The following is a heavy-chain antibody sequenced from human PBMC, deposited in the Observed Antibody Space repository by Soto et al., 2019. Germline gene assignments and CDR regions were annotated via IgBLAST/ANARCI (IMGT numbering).Heavy chain of an antibody. CDR3: AFNSGSGSYYFDY. CDR2: ISGGGETT. CDR1: GFTFSSYA. Sequence: EVQLLESGGGLVQPGGSLRLSCAASGFTFSSYAMWWVRQAPGKGRECVSAISGGGETTYYADSVKGRFTISRDNSKNPLYLQMNSLRAEDTAVYYCAFNSGSGSYYFDYWGQGTLVTVSS. V-gene: IGHV3-23*01. J-gene: IGHJ4*02. D-gene: IGHD3-10*01.